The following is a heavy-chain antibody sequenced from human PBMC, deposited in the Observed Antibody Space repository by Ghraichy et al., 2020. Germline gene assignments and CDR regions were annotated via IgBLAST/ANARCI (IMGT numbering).Heavy chain of an antibody. V-gene: IGHV3-33*01. Sequence: LSLTCAASGFRFRCYGMHWVRQAPGKGLQWVAGIWYDGSREYYADSVKGRFTISRDNSENTVSLQMNSLRADDTAVYYCATPTGDWSYWGQGTLVTVSS. D-gene: IGHD7-27*01. CDR2: IWYDGSRE. CDR1: GFRFRCYG. J-gene: IGHJ4*02. CDR3: ATPTGDWSY.